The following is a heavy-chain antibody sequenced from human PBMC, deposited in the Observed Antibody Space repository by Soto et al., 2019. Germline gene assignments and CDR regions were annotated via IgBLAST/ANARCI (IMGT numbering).Heavy chain of an antibody. CDR2: IVVGSGNT. J-gene: IGHJ6*02. Sequence: VKVSCKASGFTFTSSAVQWVRQARGQRLEWIGWIVVGSGNTNYAQKFQERVTITRDMSTSTAYMELSSLRSEDTAVYYCAVIAARRNYYYYGMDVWGQGTTVTVSS. V-gene: IGHV1-58*01. CDR3: AVIAARRNYYYYGMDV. D-gene: IGHD6-6*01. CDR1: GFTFTSSA.